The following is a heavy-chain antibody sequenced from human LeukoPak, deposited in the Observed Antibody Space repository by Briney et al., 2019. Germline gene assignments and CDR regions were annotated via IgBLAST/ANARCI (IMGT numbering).Heavy chain of an antibody. CDR3: ATSLHGFGELFLMDV. J-gene: IGHJ6*02. CDR2: INPNSGGT. V-gene: IGHV1-2*04. D-gene: IGHD3-10*01. CDR1: GYTFTGYY. Sequence: ASVKVSCKASGYTFTGYYMHWVRQAPGQWLEWMGWINPNSGGTNYAQKFQGWVTMTRDTSISTAYMELSRLRSDDTAVYYCATSLHGFGELFLMDVWGQGTTVTVSS.